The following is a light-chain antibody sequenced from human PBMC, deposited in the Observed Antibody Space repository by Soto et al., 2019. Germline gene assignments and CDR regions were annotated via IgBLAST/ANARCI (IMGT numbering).Light chain of an antibody. V-gene: IGKV3-20*01. J-gene: IGKJ1*01. CDR2: GAS. CDR3: QQYGTSFWT. CDR1: QSVSSNY. Sequence: EIVLTQSPGTLSLSPGERATLSCRTSQSVSSNYLAWYQQKPGQAPRLLIYGASSRATGIPDRFSGSGSGTDFTLTISRLEPEDLAVYYCQQYGTSFWTFGQGTKVDIK.